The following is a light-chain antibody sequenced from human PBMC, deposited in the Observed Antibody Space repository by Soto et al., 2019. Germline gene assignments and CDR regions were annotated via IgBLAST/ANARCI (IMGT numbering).Light chain of an antibody. V-gene: IGKV1-5*03. Sequence: DIQMTQSPSTLSASVGDRVTITCRASESIDSWLAWHQQKPGRAPELLISKASSLESGVPSRFSGSGSGTEFTLTITSLQPDDFATYYCQQYNTYWTFGQGTKV. CDR1: ESIDSW. CDR3: QQYNTYWT. CDR2: KAS. J-gene: IGKJ1*01.